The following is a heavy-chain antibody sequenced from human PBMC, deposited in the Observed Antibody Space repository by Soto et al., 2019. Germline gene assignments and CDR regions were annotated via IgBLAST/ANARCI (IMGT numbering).Heavy chain of an antibody. D-gene: IGHD1-26*01. CDR3: ARLSGSYNDRYFDY. V-gene: IGHV4-39*01. J-gene: IGHJ4*02. CDR1: GGSTSSSSYQ. Sequence: QLQLQESGPGLVKPSETLSLTCTVSGGSTSSSSYQWVWIRQPPGKGLEWIGNVYYNGNTYYNPSLKSRLTISVDTSNNQFSLKVNSVTAADTAVYYCARLSGSYNDRYFDYWGQGTLVTVSS. CDR2: VYYNGNT.